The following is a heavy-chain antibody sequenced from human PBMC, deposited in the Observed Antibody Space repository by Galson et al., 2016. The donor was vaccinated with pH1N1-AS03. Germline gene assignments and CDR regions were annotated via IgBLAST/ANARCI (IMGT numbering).Heavy chain of an antibody. D-gene: IGHD3-16*02. Sequence: ETLSLTCAVSGGSMTSPDWWTWVRQPPGKGLEWIGEVHYSGTTSYNPSLNSRVTMSIDKSNNQFSLNLGSVTAADTAVYFCASASHHTPGYHYWGQGALVTVSS. J-gene: IGHJ4*02. CDR2: VHYSGTT. V-gene: IGHV4-4*01. CDR1: GGSMTSPDW. CDR3: ASASHHTPGYHY.